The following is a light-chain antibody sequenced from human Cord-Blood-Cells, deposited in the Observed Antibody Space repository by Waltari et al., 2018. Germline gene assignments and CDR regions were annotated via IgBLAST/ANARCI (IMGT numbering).Light chain of an antibody. CDR2: DAS. CDR3: QQRSNWLT. Sequence: EIVLTQSPATLSLSPGERATLSCRASQSVSSYLAWYQQKPGQAPRLLIYDASNRATGSPARFSGIGSGADFTLTISSLEPEDFAVYYCQQRSNWLTFGGGTKVEIK. J-gene: IGKJ4*01. CDR1: QSVSSY. V-gene: IGKV3-11*01.